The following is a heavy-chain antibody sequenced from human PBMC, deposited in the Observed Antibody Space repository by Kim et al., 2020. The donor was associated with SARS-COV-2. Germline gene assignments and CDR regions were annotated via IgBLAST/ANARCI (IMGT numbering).Heavy chain of an antibody. Sequence: SLKSRVTISVDKSKNQFSLKLSSVTAADTAVYYCARDTTMVRGVKNGMDVWGQGTTVTVSS. CDR3: ARDTTMVRGVKNGMDV. D-gene: IGHD3-10*01. V-gene: IGHV4-4*02. J-gene: IGHJ6*02.